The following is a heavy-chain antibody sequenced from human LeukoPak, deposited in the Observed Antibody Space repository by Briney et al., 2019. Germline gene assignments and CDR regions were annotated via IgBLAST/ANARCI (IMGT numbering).Heavy chain of an antibody. CDR3: ARDRQWRPSNWYFDL. Sequence: GRSLRLSCAASRFTFKNYGMHWVRQAPGKGLEWVAVIWYDGSNKYYADSVKGRFTISRDNSKNTLYLQINSLRAEDTAVYYCARDRQWRPSNWYFDLWGRGTLVTVSS. D-gene: IGHD6-19*01. CDR2: IWYDGSNK. CDR1: RFTFKNYG. V-gene: IGHV3-33*01. J-gene: IGHJ2*01.